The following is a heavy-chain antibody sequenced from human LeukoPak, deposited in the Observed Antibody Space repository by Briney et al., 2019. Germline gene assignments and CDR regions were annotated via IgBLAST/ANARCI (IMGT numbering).Heavy chain of an antibody. J-gene: IGHJ4*02. CDR3: ARDRVYGSGTFDY. CDR1: GFTFNNYT. Sequence: PGGSLRLSCAASGFTFNNYTMNWVRQAPGKGLEWVSSISSSSSYIYYADSVKGRFTISRDNAKNSLYLQMNSLGAEDTAVYYCARDRVYGSGTFDYWGQGTLVTVSS. V-gene: IGHV3-21*01. CDR2: ISSSSSYI. D-gene: IGHD3-10*01.